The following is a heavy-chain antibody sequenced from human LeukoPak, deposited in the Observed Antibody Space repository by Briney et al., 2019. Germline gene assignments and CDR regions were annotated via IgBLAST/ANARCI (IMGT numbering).Heavy chain of an antibody. V-gene: IGHV4-38-2*01. CDR1: GYSISSGYY. CDR2: IYHSGST. J-gene: IGHJ4*02. CDR3: ARAPPGYFDY. D-gene: IGHD1-14*01. Sequence: PSETLSLTCAVSGYSISSGYYWGWIRQPPGKGLEWIGSIYHSGSTYYNPSRKSRVTISVDTSKNQFSLKLSSVTAADTAVYYCARAPPGYFDYWGQGTLVTVSS.